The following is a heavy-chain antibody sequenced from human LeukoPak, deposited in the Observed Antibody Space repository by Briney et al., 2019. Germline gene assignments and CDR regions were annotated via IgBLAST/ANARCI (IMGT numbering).Heavy chain of an antibody. V-gene: IGHV3-23*01. CDR3: AKEIVVVPAAIGDYYYYMDV. CDR1: GFTFSSYA. D-gene: IGHD2-2*01. J-gene: IGHJ6*03. Sequence: PGGSLRLSCAASGFTFSSYAMSWVRQAPRKGLEWVSAISGSGGSTYYADSVKGRFTISRDNSKNTLYLQMNSLRAEDTAVYYCAKEIVVVPAAIGDYYYYMDVWGKGTTVTVSS. CDR2: ISGSGGST.